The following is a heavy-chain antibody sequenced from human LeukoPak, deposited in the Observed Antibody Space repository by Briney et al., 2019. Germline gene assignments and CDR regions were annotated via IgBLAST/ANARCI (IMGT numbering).Heavy chain of an antibody. CDR1: GFTFNDYW. V-gene: IGHV3-74*01. CDR2: INTDGSRI. J-gene: IGHJ4*02. Sequence: PGGSLRLSCAASGFTFNDYWMHWVRQAPGQGLVWVSRINTDGSRIYYADSVKGRFTISRDNSKNTLYLQMNSLRAEDTAVYYCAKRAAYSSSNIDYWGQGTLVTVSS. CDR3: AKRAAYSSSNIDY. D-gene: IGHD6-13*01.